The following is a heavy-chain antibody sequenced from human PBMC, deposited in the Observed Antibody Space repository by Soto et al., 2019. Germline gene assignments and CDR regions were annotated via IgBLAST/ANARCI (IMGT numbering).Heavy chain of an antibody. V-gene: IGHV4-39*07. Sequence: SETLSLTCTVSGHSISSSNYYWGWIRQPPGKGLEWIGSIFYSGFTYDNPSLKSRVTISVDTSKNQFSLKLSSVTAADTAVYYCARDPDGDIPIDYWGQGTLVTVSS. CDR2: IFYSGFT. CDR1: GHSISSSNYY. CDR3: ARDPDGDIPIDY. J-gene: IGHJ4*02. D-gene: IGHD4-17*01.